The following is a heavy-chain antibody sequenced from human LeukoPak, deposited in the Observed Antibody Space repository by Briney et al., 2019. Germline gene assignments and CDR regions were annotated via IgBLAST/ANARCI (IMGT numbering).Heavy chain of an antibody. D-gene: IGHD6-19*01. V-gene: IGHV3-9*01. CDR1: GFTFDDYA. CDR2: ISWNSGSL. Sequence: GRSLRLSCAASGFTFDDYAMHWVRQAPGKGLEWVSGISWNSGSLGYADSVKGRFTISRDNAKNSLYLQMNSLRAEDTALYYCAKDQSIAVAGPYNWFDPWGQGTLVTVSS. J-gene: IGHJ5*02. CDR3: AKDQSIAVAGPYNWFDP.